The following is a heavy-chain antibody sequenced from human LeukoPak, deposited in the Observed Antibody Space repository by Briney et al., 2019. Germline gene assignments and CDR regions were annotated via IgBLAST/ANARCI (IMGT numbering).Heavy chain of an antibody. J-gene: IGHJ3*02. CDR2: IYYSGST. CDR1: GGSISSYY. D-gene: IGHD3-22*01. CDR3: ARAGSMIVGFDI. Sequence: RSSETLSLTCTVSGGSISSYYWSWIRQPPGKGLEWIGYIYYSGSTNYNPSLKNRVTISVDTSKNQFSLKLSSVTAADTAVYYCARAGSMIVGFDIWGQGTMVTVSS. V-gene: IGHV4-59*01.